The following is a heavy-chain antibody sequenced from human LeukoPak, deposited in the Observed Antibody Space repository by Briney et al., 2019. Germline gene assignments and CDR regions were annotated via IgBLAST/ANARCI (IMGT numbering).Heavy chain of an antibody. Sequence: PGGSLRLSCAASGLTFSSYSMNWVRQAPGKGLEWVSSISSSSSYIYYADSVKGRFTISRDNAKNSLYLQMNSLRAEDTAVYYCARIPSGYDFDFEFDYWGQGTLVTVSS. D-gene: IGHD5-12*01. V-gene: IGHV3-21*01. CDR2: ISSSSSYI. CDR1: GLTFSSYS. CDR3: ARIPSGYDFDFEFDY. J-gene: IGHJ4*02.